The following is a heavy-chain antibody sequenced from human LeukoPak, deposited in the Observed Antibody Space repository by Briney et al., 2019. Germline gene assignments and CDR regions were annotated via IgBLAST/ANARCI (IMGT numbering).Heavy chain of an antibody. CDR2: IYYSGST. Sequence: PSETLSLTCTVSGGSISSGGYYWSWIRQHPGKGLEWIGYIYYSGSTYYNPSLKSRVTISVDTSKNQFSLKLSSVTAADTAVYYCARGSRLIQDIVVVPAAMGYYFDYWGQGTLVTVSS. J-gene: IGHJ4*02. CDR1: GGSISSGGYY. D-gene: IGHD2-2*01. V-gene: IGHV4-31*03. CDR3: ARGSRLIQDIVVVPAAMGYYFDY.